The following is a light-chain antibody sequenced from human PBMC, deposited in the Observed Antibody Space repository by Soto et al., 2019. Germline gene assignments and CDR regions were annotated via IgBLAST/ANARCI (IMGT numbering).Light chain of an antibody. CDR3: KKYDSSRGLT. V-gene: IGKV3-20*01. CDR2: GAS. CDR1: QSVSSSY. Sequence: EIVLTQSPGTLSLSPGERATLSCRASQSVSSSYLAWYQQKPGQAPRLLIYGASSRATSIPDRFSGSGSGTDFSITISRLEPEDFAVYYCKKYDSSRGLTFGGGTKVEIK. J-gene: IGKJ4*01.